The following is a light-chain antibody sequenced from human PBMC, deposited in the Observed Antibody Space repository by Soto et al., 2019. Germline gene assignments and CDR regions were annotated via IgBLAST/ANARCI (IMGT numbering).Light chain of an antibody. J-gene: IGLJ2*01. V-gene: IGLV2-23*01. CDR3: CSYAGSSTSVV. Sequence: QSVLTQPASVSGSPGQSITISCTGTSSDVGSYNLVSWYQQHPGKAPKLMIYEGSKRPSGVSNRFSGSKSGNTASLTISALQDEDEADYYCCSYAGSSTSVVFGGGTKLTVL. CDR1: SSDVGSYNL. CDR2: EGS.